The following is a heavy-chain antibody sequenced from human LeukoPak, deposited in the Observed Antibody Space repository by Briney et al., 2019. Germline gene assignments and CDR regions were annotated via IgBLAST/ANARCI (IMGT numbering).Heavy chain of an antibody. J-gene: IGHJ6*03. CDR1: GGSISSGSYY. V-gene: IGHV4-61*02. Sequence: PSETLSLTCTVSGGSISSGSYYWSWIRQPAGKGLEWIGRIYTSGSTNYNPSLKSRVTISVDTSKNQFSLKLSSVTAADTAMYYCARAGLLRYMDVWGKGTTVTVSS. CDR2: IYTSGST. CDR3: ARAGLLRYMDV.